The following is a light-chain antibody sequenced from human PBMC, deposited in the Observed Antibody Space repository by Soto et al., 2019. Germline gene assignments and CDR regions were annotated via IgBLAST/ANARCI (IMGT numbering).Light chain of an antibody. CDR2: AAS. V-gene: IGKV1-39*01. CDR3: QQSYSTPWT. CDR1: QGISSY. Sequence: QIAQSQSSLSSSVGDRITITCRASQGISSYLAWYQQKPGKAPKLLIYAASTLQSGVPSRFRGSASGTDFTLTISSLQPEDFATYYCQQSYSTPWTLGQGSQV. J-gene: IGKJ1*01.